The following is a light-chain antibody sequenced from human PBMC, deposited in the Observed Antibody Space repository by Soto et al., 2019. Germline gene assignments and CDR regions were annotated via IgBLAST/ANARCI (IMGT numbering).Light chain of an antibody. J-gene: IGLJ2*01. CDR1: SSDVGSYNL. CDR2: EGS. CDR3: CSYAGSRV. Sequence: QSLLTQPASVSGSPGQSITISCTGTSSDVGSYNLVSWYQQHPGKAPKLMIYEGSKRPSGVSNRFSGSKPGNTASLTISGLQAEDEADYYCCSYAGSRVFGGGTKVTGL. V-gene: IGLV2-23*01.